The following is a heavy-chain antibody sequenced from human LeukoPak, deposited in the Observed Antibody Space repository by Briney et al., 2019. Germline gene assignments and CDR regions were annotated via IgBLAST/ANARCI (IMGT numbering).Heavy chain of an antibody. V-gene: IGHV3-48*03. CDR1: GFTLSSYE. CDR3: TRDSARRDGYNFDY. Sequence: GGSLRLSCTVSGFTLSSYEMNWVRQAPGKGLEWVSYISSSGSTIYYADSVKGRFTISRDNSKNTLYLQMNSLRTEDTAVYYCTRDSARRDGYNFDYWGQGTLVTVSS. D-gene: IGHD5-24*01. J-gene: IGHJ4*02. CDR2: ISSSGSTI.